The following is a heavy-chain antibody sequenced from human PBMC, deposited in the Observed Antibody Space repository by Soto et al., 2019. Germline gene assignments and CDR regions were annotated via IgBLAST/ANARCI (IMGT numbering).Heavy chain of an antibody. CDR3: ARDPPRGRSDYQRNV. D-gene: IGHD4-17*01. Sequence: EVQLVDSGGGLVQPGGSLRLSCAASGFTFNNYWMSWVRQAPGKVLEWLAHINEDGKTKHYVDSLKGRFTISRDNAKNSLYLQMTTLRADDPAVYYCARDPPRGRSDYQRNVWGQGTTVTVSS. CDR1: GFTFNNYW. J-gene: IGHJ6*02. CDR2: INEDGKTK. V-gene: IGHV3-7*05.